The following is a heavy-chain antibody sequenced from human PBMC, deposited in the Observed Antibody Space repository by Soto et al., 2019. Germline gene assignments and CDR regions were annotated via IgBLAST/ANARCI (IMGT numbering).Heavy chain of an antibody. D-gene: IGHD2-2*01. CDR3: ARPKSTTPAVWYFDL. CDR2: VYHSGKT. J-gene: IGHJ2*01. Sequence: QVQLQESGPGLVKPSETLSLTCTVSGDYISSHYWSWIRQPPGKGLEWIGSVYHSGKTDSNPSLKSRVTISMDTSKNQISLRLTSVTAADTAVYYCARPKSTTPAVWYFDLWGRGSLVTVSS. V-gene: IGHV4-59*08. CDR1: GDYISSHY.